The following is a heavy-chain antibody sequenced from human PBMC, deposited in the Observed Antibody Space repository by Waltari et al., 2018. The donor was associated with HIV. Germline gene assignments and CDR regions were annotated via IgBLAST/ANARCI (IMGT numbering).Heavy chain of an antibody. Sequence: EVQLVESGGVLVQPGGSLRVTCAASGFSFGTYSMSWVGKAPGKGLEWVSYISTSSSTIYYADSVKGRFTISRDNAKNSLYLQMNSLRAEDTAVYYCARDRNSRGAFEIWGQGTMVTVSS. V-gene: IGHV3-48*01. J-gene: IGHJ3*02. CDR1: GFSFGTYS. CDR2: ISTSSSTI. D-gene: IGHD5-18*01. CDR3: ARDRNSRGAFEI.